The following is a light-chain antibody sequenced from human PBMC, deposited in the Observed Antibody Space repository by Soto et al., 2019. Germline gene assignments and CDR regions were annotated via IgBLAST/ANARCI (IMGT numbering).Light chain of an antibody. J-gene: IGKJ1*01. CDR2: GAS. CDR3: QQYGSSPWT. CDR1: QSATSNY. V-gene: IGKV3-20*01. Sequence: VLTQSPGALSLSPGERATLSFSSTQSATSNYLAWYQQKPGQAPRLLIYGASSRATGIPDRFSGSGSGTDFTLTISRLEPEDFAVYYCQQYGSSPWTFGQGTKVDIK.